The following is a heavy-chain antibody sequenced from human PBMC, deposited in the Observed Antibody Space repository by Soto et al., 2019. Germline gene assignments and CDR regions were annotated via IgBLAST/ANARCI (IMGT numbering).Heavy chain of an antibody. V-gene: IGHV1-2*04. Sequence: ASVKVSCKASGYSFTDYHIHWVRQAPGQGLEWLGRINPKSGGTSTAQKFQGWVTMTRDRSISTVYMELTRLRSDDTAVYFCARGHSADCSNGVCSFFYNHEMDVWGQGTTVTVSS. J-gene: IGHJ6*02. D-gene: IGHD2-8*01. CDR2: INPKSGGT. CDR1: GYSFTDYH. CDR3: ARGHSADCSNGVCSFFYNHEMDV.